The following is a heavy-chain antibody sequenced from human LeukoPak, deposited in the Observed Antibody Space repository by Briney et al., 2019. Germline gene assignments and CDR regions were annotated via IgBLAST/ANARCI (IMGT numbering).Heavy chain of an antibody. J-gene: IGHJ4*02. CDR2: TSGSGGST. CDR3: AKRLSRYDFWSGSSVYYFDY. D-gene: IGHD3-3*01. CDR1: GFIFGDYW. V-gene: IGHV3-23*01. Sequence: GGSLRLSCVASGFIFGDYWMRWVRQAPGKGLEWVSATSGSGGSTYYADSVKGRFTISRDNSKNTLYLQMNSLRAEDTAVYYCAKRLSRYDFWSGSSVYYFDYWGQGTLVTVSS.